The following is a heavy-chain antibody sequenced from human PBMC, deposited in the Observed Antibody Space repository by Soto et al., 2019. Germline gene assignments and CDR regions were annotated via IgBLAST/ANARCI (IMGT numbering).Heavy chain of an antibody. CDR3: ARRRYYYDSSGSYFDY. J-gene: IGHJ4*02. CDR2: IIPIFGTA. CDR1: GGTFSSYA. D-gene: IGHD3-22*01. Sequence: QVQLVQSGAEVKKPGSSVKVSCKASGGTFSSYAISWVRQAPGQGLEWMGGIIPIFGTANYAQKFQGRVTITADESTSTAYMELSSLRSEDTAVYYCARRRYYYDSSGSYFDYWGQGTLVTVSS. V-gene: IGHV1-69*12.